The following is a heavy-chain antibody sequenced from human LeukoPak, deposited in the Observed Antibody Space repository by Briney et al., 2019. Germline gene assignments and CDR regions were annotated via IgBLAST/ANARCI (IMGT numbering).Heavy chain of an antibody. J-gene: IGHJ3*01. V-gene: IGHV4-59*08. D-gene: IGHD6-19*01. CDR1: GGPISSYY. CDR3: AGSGWSFDAFDF. Sequence: SETLSLTCTVSGGPISSYYWSWIRQPPGKGLEWIGYSGSTNYSPSLKSRVTISVDTSKNRFSLRLSSLTAADTAVYFCAGSGWSFDAFDFWGQGTMVTVSS. CDR2: SGST.